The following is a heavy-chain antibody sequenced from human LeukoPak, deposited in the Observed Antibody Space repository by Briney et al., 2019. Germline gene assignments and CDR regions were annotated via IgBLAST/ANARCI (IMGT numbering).Heavy chain of an antibody. Sequence: GESLQISCKGSGYKFSNFWIGWVRQMPGKGLEWMGFIYPGDSETRYSPSFQGQVTISVDKSLTTAYLRWSSLKASDTAMYYCARPQAGYSTSSRDYYYYMDVWGKGTTVTVSS. CDR2: IYPGDSET. V-gene: IGHV5-51*01. D-gene: IGHD6-6*01. J-gene: IGHJ6*03. CDR3: ARPQAGYSTSSRDYYYYMDV. CDR1: GYKFSNFW.